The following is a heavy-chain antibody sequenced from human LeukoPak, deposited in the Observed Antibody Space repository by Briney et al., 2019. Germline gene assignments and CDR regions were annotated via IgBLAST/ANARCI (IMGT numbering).Heavy chain of an antibody. J-gene: IGHJ4*02. V-gene: IGHV3-21*01. CDR3: ARVYSPPIRSGYYFDY. D-gene: IGHD3-3*01. CDR2: ISSSSSYI. CDR1: GFTFSSYW. Sequence: GGSLRLSCAASGFTFSSYWMHWVRQAPGKGLEWVSSISSSSSYIYYADSVKGRFTISRDNAKNSLYLQMNSLRAEDTAVYYCARVYSPPIRSGYYFDYWGQGTLVTVSS.